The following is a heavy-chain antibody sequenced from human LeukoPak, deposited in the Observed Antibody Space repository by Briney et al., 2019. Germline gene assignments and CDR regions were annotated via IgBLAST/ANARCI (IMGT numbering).Heavy chain of an antibody. V-gene: IGHV1-18*01. CDR2: ISAYNGNT. CDR3: ARGGYDLEDIVVVVAATPEYYFDY. D-gene: IGHD2-15*01. J-gene: IGHJ4*02. CDR1: GYTFTSYG. Sequence: ASVKVSCKASGYTFTSYGISWVRQAPGQGLEWMGWISAYNGNTNYAQKLQGRVTMTTDTSTSTAHMELRSLRSDDTAVYYCARGGYDLEDIVVVVAATPEYYFDYWGQGTLVTVSS.